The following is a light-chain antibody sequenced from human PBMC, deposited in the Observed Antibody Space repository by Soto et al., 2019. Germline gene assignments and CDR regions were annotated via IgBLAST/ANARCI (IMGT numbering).Light chain of an antibody. CDR3: QVWDSSSDHP. CDR1: NIGSKS. J-gene: IGLJ2*01. Sequence: SYELTQPPSVSVAPGQTARITCGGNNIGSKSVHWYQQKPGQAPVLVVYDDSDRPSGIPERFSGSNSGNTATLTISWVEAGDEADYYCQVWDSSSDHPFGGGTKVTVL. V-gene: IGLV3-21*02. CDR2: DDS.